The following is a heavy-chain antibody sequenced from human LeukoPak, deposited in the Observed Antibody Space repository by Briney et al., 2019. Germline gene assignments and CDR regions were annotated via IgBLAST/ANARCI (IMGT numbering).Heavy chain of an antibody. J-gene: IGHJ4*02. CDR2: ISSSSSTI. CDR1: GFTFSSYS. Sequence: GGSLRLSCAASGFTFSSYSMNWVRQVPGKGLEWVSYISSSSSTIYYADSVKGRFTISRDNAKNSLYLQMNSLRAEDTAVYYCARGSGSYFFWGQGTLVTVSS. D-gene: IGHD1-26*01. V-gene: IGHV3-48*01. CDR3: ARGSGSYFF.